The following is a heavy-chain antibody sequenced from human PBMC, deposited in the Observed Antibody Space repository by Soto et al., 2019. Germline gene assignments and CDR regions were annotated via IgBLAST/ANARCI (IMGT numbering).Heavy chain of an antibody. Sequence: GASVEVCCKESGGTFSSCASSWVRQAPGQGLEWMGGIIPIFGTANYAQKFQGRVTITADESTSTAYMELSSLRSEDTAVYYCARSRVGIDYWGQGTLVTVSS. CDR1: GGTFSSCA. CDR2: IIPIFGTA. CDR3: ARSRVGIDY. J-gene: IGHJ4*02. V-gene: IGHV1-69*13. D-gene: IGHD2-2*01.